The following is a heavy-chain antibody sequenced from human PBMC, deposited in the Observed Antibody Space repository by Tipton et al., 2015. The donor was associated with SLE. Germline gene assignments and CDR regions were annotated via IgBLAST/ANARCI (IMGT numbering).Heavy chain of an antibody. CDR2: INHSGST. J-gene: IGHJ6*02. CDR1: GGSLSSHY. D-gene: IGHD2-8*01. V-gene: IGHV4-34*01. CDR3: ARPGVYGMDV. Sequence: TLSLTCTVSGGSLSSHYWSWIRQPPGKGLEWIGEINHSGSTNYNPSLKSRVTISVDTSKNQFSLKLSSVTAADTAVYYCARPGVYGMDVWGQGTTVTVSS.